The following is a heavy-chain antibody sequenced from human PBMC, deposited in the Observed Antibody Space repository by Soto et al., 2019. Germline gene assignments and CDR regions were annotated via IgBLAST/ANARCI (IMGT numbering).Heavy chain of an antibody. CDR2: ISSSASYI. D-gene: IGHD5-12*01. CDR3: ASSVVLVPASPGPYSGYDAFDY. Sequence: GGSLRLSCAASGFTFRTYSVHWVRQAPGKGLEWVASISSSASYIEYADSVKGRFTITRDNAKNSLYLHMDSLRADDTAVYYCASSVVLVPASPGPYSGYDAFDYWGLGTLVTVSS. CDR1: GFTFRTYS. J-gene: IGHJ4*02. V-gene: IGHV3-21*01.